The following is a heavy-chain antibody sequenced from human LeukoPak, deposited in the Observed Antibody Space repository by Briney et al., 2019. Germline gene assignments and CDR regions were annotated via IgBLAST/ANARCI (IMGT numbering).Heavy chain of an antibody. Sequence: GSLRLSCAASGFTFSNYAMNWVRQAPGKGLEWVSGISGSGGSTYYADSVKGRFTISRDISKNTLYLQMNSLRAEDTAVYYCARYIVGAVRNWGQGTLVTVSS. CDR3: ARYIVGAVRN. CDR1: GFTFSNYA. V-gene: IGHV3-23*01. CDR2: ISGSGGST. J-gene: IGHJ4*02. D-gene: IGHD1-26*01.